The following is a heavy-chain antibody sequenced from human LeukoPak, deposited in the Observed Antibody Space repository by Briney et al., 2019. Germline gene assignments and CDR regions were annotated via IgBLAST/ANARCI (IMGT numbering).Heavy chain of an antibody. CDR2: INPNSGGT. V-gene: IGHV1-2*02. CDR1: GYTFTGYY. D-gene: IGHD3-10*01. J-gene: IGHJ4*02. Sequence: APVKVSCKASGYTFTGYYMHWVRQAPGQGLEWMGWINPNSGGTNYAQKFQGRVTMTRDTSISTAYMELSRLRSDDTAVYYCARDYNELWFGESHIYYFDHWGQGTLVTVSS. CDR3: ARDYNELWFGESHIYYFDH.